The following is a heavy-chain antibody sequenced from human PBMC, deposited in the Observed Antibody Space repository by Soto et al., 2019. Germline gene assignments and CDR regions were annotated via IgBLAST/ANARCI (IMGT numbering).Heavy chain of an antibody. J-gene: IGHJ5*02. D-gene: IGHD3-16*01. Sequence: PGWSLRLSSAASGFTFASYSMNWVRQSPGQGLDWVSYITSKSTTIKYADSVKGRFTVSRDNAKNSLYLQLNSLRDDDTAVYYCAREMGACSDSSCYPGPYDSWGQGTLVTVSS. CDR3: AREMGACSDSSCYPGPYDS. V-gene: IGHV3-48*02. CDR1: GFTFASYS. CDR2: ITSKSTTI.